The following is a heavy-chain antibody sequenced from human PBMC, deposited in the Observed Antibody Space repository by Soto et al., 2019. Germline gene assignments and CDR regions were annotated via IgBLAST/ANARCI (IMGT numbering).Heavy chain of an antibody. CDR2: IIPILGIA. V-gene: IGHV1-69*08. CDR1: GGTFSSYT. J-gene: IGHJ6*02. D-gene: IGHD3-10*01. CDR3: AREGGITMVRGDYYYGMDV. Sequence: QVQLVQSGAEVKKPGSSVKVSCKASGGTFSSYTISWVRQAPGQGLEWMGRIIPILGIANYAQKFQGRVTISADDGTSTAYMERSSLRSEDTAVYYCAREGGITMVRGDYYYGMDVWGQGTTVTVSS.